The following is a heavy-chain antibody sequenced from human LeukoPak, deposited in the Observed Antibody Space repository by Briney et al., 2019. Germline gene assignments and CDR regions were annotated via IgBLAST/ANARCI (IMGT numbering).Heavy chain of an antibody. CDR3: ARDIVVVVAANDAFDI. CDR1: GGSISSYY. D-gene: IGHD2-15*01. CDR2: IYTSGST. V-gene: IGHV4-4*07. J-gene: IGHJ3*02. Sequence: SETLSLTCTVSGGSISSYYWSWIRQPAGKGLEWIGRIYTSGSTNYNPSLKSRVTMSVDTSKNQFSLKLSSVTAADTAVYYCARDIVVVVAANDAFDIWGQGTMVTVSS.